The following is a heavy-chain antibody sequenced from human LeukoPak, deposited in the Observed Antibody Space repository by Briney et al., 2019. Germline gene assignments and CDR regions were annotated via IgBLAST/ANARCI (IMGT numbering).Heavy chain of an antibody. CDR2: IIPIFGTA. J-gene: IGHJ3*02. CDR3: ARGRITMIVPGVFDM. D-gene: IGHD3-22*01. Sequence: SAKVSCKASGGTFSSYAISWVRQAPGQGLEWMGGIIPIFGTANYAQKFQGRVTITTDESTSTAYMERSSLRSEDTAVYYCARGRITMIVPGVFDMWGEGTMVTVSS. V-gene: IGHV1-69*05. CDR1: GGTFSSYA.